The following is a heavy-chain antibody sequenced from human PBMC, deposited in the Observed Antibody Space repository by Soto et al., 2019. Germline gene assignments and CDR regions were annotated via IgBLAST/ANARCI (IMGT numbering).Heavy chain of an antibody. CDR2: IYYSGST. CDR1: GGSISSYY. J-gene: IGHJ4*02. D-gene: IGHD5-12*01. V-gene: IGHV4-59*08. Sequence: QVQLQESGPGLVKPSETLSLTCTVSGGSISSYYWSWIRQPPGKGLEWIGYIYYSGSTNYNPSLKSRVTISAATSKNQFSLKLNSVTAADTAVYYCARQDGYNQEIDYWGQGTLVTVSS. CDR3: ARQDGYNQEIDY.